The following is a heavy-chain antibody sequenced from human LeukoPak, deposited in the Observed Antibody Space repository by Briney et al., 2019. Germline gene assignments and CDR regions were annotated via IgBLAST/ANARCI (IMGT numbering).Heavy chain of an antibody. CDR1: GFTFSSYD. CDR3: ARDAPGYSSGWYGAFDI. J-gene: IGHJ3*02. V-gene: IGHV3-13*01. D-gene: IGHD6-19*01. Sequence: GGSLRLSCAASGFTFSSYDMHWVRQATGKGLEWVSAIGTAGDTYYPGSVKGRFTISRDNAKNSLYLQMNSLRAEDTAVYYCARDAPGYSSGWYGAFDIWGQGTMVTVSS. CDR2: IGTAGDT.